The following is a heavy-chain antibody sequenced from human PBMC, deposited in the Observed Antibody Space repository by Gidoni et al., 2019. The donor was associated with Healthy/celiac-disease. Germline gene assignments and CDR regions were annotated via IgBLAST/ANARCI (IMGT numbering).Heavy chain of an antibody. J-gene: IGHJ4*02. CDR1: GFTFSSYS. D-gene: IGHD3-22*01. Sequence: EVQLVESGGGLVQPGGSLRLSCAASGFTFSSYSMNWVRQAPGKGLEWVSYISSSSSTIYYADSVKGRFTISRDNAKNSLYLQMNSLRDEDTAVYYCARDQIGDYYDSTVDYWGQGTLVTVSS. V-gene: IGHV3-48*02. CDR3: ARDQIGDYYDSTVDY. CDR2: ISSSSSTI.